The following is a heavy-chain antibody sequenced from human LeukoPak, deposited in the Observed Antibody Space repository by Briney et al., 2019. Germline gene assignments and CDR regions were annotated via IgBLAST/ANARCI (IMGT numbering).Heavy chain of an antibody. CDR3: ARRGGYFDY. J-gene: IGHJ4*02. CDR1: GFTFSNYA. D-gene: IGHD3-16*01. V-gene: IGHV3-23*01. Sequence: GGSLRLSCAASGFTFSNYAMSWVRQAPGKGLEWVSAISGGGDSTYYTDSVRGRFAISRDNSKNTLYLQMNSLRAEDTAVYYCARRGGYFDYWGQGSLVTVSS. CDR2: ISGGGDST.